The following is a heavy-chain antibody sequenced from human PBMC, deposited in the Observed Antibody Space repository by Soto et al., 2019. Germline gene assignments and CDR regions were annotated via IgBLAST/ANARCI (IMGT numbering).Heavy chain of an antibody. CDR3: ARDDARYDVLTAFYFDQ. CDR2: ISGNGGVA. J-gene: IGHJ4*02. V-gene: IGHV3-23*01. Sequence: GGSLRLSCAASGFNFNIYAMSWVRQAPGRGLECVSGISGNGGVAYYADSVKGRFTISRDNSKNTLNLQMNGLRAEDTAVYFCARDDARYDVLTAFYFDQWVQGTPVTVSS. D-gene: IGHD3-9*01. CDR1: GFNFNIYA.